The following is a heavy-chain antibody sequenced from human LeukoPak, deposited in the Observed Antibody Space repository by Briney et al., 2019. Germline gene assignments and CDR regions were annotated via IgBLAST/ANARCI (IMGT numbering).Heavy chain of an antibody. Sequence: GGSLRLSCAASGFTLTDHDINWVRQAPGKGLEWVANIKEDGSEKYYADSVKGRFTISRDNAKDSLYLQMNSLRAEDMAVYYCARVVSGNFDYWGQGTLVTVSS. J-gene: IGHJ4*02. CDR1: GFTLTDHD. CDR2: IKEDGSEK. CDR3: ARVVSGNFDY. D-gene: IGHD2-15*01. V-gene: IGHV3-7*01.